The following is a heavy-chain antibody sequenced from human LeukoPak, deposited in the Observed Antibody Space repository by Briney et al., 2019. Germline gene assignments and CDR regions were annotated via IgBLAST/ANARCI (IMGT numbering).Heavy chain of an antibody. J-gene: IGHJ4*02. D-gene: IGHD6-13*01. Sequence: SGPTLVNATQTLTLTCTFSGFAPSTSGVGGGWIPQPPGKALEWLALIYWDDDTRYSPTPKSRLTMTKATSKNHVIRTMTNMDPGDRATYYCARLSISWPGLFDYWGQGTLVTVSS. CDR3: ARLSISWPGLFDY. V-gene: IGHV2-5*02. CDR2: IYWDDDT. CDR1: GFAPSTSGVG.